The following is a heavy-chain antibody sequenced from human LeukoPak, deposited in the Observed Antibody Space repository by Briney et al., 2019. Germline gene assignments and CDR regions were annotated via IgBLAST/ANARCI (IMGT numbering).Heavy chain of an antibody. CDR1: GYTFTSYG. Sequence: ASVKVSCKASGYTFTSYGISWVRQAPGQGLEWMGWISAYNGNTNCAQKLQGRVTMTTDTSTSTACMELRSLRSDDTAVYYCAREYDILTNDAFDIWGQGTMVTVSS. CDR3: AREYDILTNDAFDI. V-gene: IGHV1-18*04. J-gene: IGHJ3*02. D-gene: IGHD3-9*01. CDR2: ISAYNGNT.